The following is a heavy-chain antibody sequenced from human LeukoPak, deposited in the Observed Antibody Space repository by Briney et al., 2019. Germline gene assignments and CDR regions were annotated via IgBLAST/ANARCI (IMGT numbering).Heavy chain of an antibody. D-gene: IGHD1-14*01. V-gene: IGHV3-15*01. CDR1: GFTFSNAW. CDR3: TTDHSDSAGTGDY. Sequence: PGGSLRLSCAASGFTFSNAWMSWVRQAPGKGLEWVGRIKSKTEGGTTDYAAPVKGRFTISRDDSKNTLYLQMNSLKTEDTAVYYCTTDHSDSAGTGDYWGQGTLVTVSS. CDR2: IKSKTEGGTT. J-gene: IGHJ4*02.